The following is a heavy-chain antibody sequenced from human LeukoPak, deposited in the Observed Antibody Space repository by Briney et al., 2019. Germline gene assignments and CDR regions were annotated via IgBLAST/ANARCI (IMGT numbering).Heavy chain of an antibody. Sequence: AGGSLRLSCAASGFTFSSYEMNWVRQAPGKGLEWVSYTSSSGSTTYYADSVKGRFIISRDNAKNSLYLQMNSLRAEATAVYYCVRRYCSSTSWTLDFWGQGGLVTVSS. J-gene: IGHJ4*02. CDR2: TSSSGSTT. V-gene: IGHV3-48*03. CDR3: VRRYCSSTSWTLDF. CDR1: GFTFSSYE. D-gene: IGHD2-2*01.